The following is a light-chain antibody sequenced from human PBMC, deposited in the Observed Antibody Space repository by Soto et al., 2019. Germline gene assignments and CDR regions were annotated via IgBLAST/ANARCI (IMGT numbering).Light chain of an antibody. CDR1: QSVSSSS. CDR3: QQYHSPPPRT. CDR2: DTS. V-gene: IGKV3-20*01. Sequence: EIVLTQSPGTLSLSPGGRATLSCRASQSVSSSSLSWYQQKPGQAPRLLIYDTSSRATDIPDRFSGSGSGTDFTLTISRLEPEDFTVYYCQQYHSPPPRTFGQGTKVDIK. J-gene: IGKJ1*01.